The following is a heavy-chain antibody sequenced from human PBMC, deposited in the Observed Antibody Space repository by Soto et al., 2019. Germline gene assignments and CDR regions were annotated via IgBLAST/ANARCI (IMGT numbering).Heavy chain of an antibody. D-gene: IGHD6-13*01. V-gene: IGHV3-7*03. Sequence: EVQLVESGGGLVQPGGSLRLSCAASGFTFSSYWMSWVRQAPGKGLEWVANIKQDGSEKYYVDSVKGRFTISRDTAKNSLYLQMNSLRAEDTAVYYCARVFNQQLADYWGQGTLVTVSS. J-gene: IGHJ4*02. CDR3: ARVFNQQLADY. CDR2: IKQDGSEK. CDR1: GFTFSSYW.